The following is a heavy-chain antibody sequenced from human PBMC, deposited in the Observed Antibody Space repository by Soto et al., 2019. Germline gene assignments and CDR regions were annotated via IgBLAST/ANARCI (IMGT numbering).Heavy chain of an antibody. J-gene: IGHJ4*02. CDR1: GGSISSGFW. CDR2: VSHSGST. Sequence: QVHLQASDPGLVKPSETLSLTCVVSGGSISSGFWWTWVRQSPGKGLEWLGEVSHSGSTKDNPSLKSRVTLSVDKSNNRFSLYMASGTAADTGVYYCARVSRTVGLDYWGQGTLVTVSS. D-gene: IGHD4-17*01. V-gene: IGHV4-4*02. CDR3: ARVSRTVGLDY.